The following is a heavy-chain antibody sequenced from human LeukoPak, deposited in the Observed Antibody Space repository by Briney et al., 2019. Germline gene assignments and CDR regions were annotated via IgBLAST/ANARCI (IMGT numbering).Heavy chain of an antibody. CDR3: ARQVTAARSYYYYMDV. V-gene: IGHV4-38-2*02. CDR2: IYHIGST. J-gene: IGHJ6*03. Sequence: PSETLSLTCTISGGSISSGYYWGWIRQPPGKGLEWIGSIYHIGSTYYNPSLKSRVTISVDTSKNQFSLKLSSVTAADTAVYYCARQVTAARSYYYYMDVWGKGTTVTVSS. D-gene: IGHD6-6*01. CDR1: GGSISSGYY.